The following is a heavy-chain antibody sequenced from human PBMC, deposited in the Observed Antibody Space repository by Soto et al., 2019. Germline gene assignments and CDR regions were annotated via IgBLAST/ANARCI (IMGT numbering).Heavy chain of an antibody. CDR1: GGSISSYY. V-gene: IGHV4-59*01. J-gene: IGHJ4*02. CDR2: IYYSGST. CDR3: GRSRYCSGGSCYFDY. Sequence: PSETLSLTCTVSGGSISSYYWSWIRQPPGKGLEWIGYIYYSGSTNYNPSLKSRVTISVDTSKNHFSLKLSSVTAADTAVYYCGRSRYCSGGSCYFDYWGQGTLVTVS. D-gene: IGHD2-15*01.